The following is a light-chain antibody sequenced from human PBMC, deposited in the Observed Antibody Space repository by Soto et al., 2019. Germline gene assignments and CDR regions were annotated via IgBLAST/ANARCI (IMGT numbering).Light chain of an antibody. CDR2: WAS. CDR1: QSVLYSSNNKNY. Sequence: DIVMTQSPDSLAVSLGERATINCKSSQSVLYSSNNKNYLAWYHQQPGQLPKLLLYWASTQDSGVPDRFSGNGSGTDFSLSVSSLQAEDEAVYHCHQYYSTPLVTLGGGTQVEIK. CDR3: HQYYSTPLVT. V-gene: IGKV4-1*01. J-gene: IGKJ4*01.